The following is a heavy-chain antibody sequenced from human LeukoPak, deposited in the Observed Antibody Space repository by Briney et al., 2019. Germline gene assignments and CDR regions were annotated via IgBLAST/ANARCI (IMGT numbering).Heavy chain of an antibody. D-gene: IGHD3-9*01. CDR3: AKVGYDILTGYYPFDY. J-gene: IGHJ4*02. CDR1: GFTFSSYA. V-gene: IGHV3-23*01. CDR2: ISGSGGST. Sequence: GGSLRLSCAASGFTFSSYAMSWVRQAPGKGLEWVSAISGSGGSTYYADSVKGRFTISRDNSKNTLYLQMNSLRAEDTAVYYCAKVGYDILTGYYPFDYWGQGTLVTVSS.